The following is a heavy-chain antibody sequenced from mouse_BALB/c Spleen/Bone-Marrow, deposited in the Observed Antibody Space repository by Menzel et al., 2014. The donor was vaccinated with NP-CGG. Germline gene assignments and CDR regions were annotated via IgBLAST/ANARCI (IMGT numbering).Heavy chain of an antibody. Sequence: EVLLVESGGGLVQPGGSLKLSCAASGFDFSRYWMSWVRQAPGQGLEWIGEIIPDSSTKNYTQSLKDKFTISRDNAKRTLDLQSIKVRSEDTALYYCARLGYYGYLADWGQGTLGTGSA. J-gene: IGHJ3*01. CDR3: ARLGYYGYLAD. CDR1: GFDFSRYW. D-gene: IGHD1-2*01. V-gene: IGHV4-1*02. CDR2: IIPDSSTK.